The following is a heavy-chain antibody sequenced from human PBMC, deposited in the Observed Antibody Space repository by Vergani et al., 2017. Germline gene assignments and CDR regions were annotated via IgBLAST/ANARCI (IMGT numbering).Heavy chain of an antibody. CDR3: XHRPEIYGGMATNDWFDP. J-gene: IGHJ5*02. D-gene: IGHD5-24*01. Sequence: QITLKESGPTLVKPTPTLTLTCTFSGFSLSTSGVGVGWLRQPPGKALEWLALIYWDDDKSYRPSLKSRLTSTKDTSKNQVILTMTNMDPVDTATYYCXHRPEIYGGMATNDWFDPWGQGTLVTVSS. CDR1: GFSLSTSGVG. V-gene: IGHV2-5*02. CDR2: IYWDDDK.